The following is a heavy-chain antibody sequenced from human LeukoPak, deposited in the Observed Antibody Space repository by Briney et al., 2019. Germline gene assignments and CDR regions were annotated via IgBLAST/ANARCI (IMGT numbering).Heavy chain of an antibody. Sequence: GESLKISCKGSGYSFTSYWIGWVRQMPGKGLEWMGIIYPGDSDTRYSPSFQGQVTISADKSISTAYLQWSSLKASDTAMYYCARHLSPGPWDYYYYGMDVWGQGTTVTVSS. CDR2: IYPGDSDT. CDR1: GYSFTSYW. V-gene: IGHV5-51*01. CDR3: ARHLSPGPWDYYYYGMDV. J-gene: IGHJ6*02. D-gene: IGHD3-16*01.